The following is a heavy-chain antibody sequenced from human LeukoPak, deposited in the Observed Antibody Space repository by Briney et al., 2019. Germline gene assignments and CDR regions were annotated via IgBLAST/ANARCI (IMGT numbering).Heavy chain of an antibody. CDR3: ARQPAAGRKYYFDY. CDR1: GYTFTGYY. CDR2: IIPIFGTA. J-gene: IGHJ4*02. D-gene: IGHD6-13*01. Sequence: SVKVSCKASGYTFTGYYMHWVRQAPGQGLEWMGGIIPIFGTANYAQKFQGRVTITTDESTSTAYMELSSLRSEDTAVYYCARQPAAGRKYYFDYWGQGTLVTVSS. V-gene: IGHV1-69*05.